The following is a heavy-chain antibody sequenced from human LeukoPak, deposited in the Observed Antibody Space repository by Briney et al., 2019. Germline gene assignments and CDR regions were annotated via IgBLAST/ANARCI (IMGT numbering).Heavy chain of an antibody. V-gene: IGHV1-69*06. CDR1: RGTFSSYV. CDR3: ARAYSNYDYYYYDMDV. J-gene: IGHJ6*03. CDR2: IIPIFGTA. D-gene: IGHD4-11*01. Sequence: SVKVSCKASRGTFSSYVISWVRQAPGQGLEWMGRIIPIFGTANYAQKLQGRVTISADKSTSTAYMELSSLRAEDTAVYYCARAYSNYDYYYYDMDVWGKGTTVTVSS.